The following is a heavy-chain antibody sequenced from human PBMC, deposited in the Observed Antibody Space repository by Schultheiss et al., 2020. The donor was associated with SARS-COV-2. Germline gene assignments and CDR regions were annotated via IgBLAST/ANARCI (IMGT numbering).Heavy chain of an antibody. J-gene: IGHJ4*02. CDR3: ARHMITYFDY. V-gene: IGHV4-61*02. CDR2: IYTTGST. CDR1: GGSISSGNYY. D-gene: IGHD3-16*01. Sequence: SETLSLTCTVSGGSISSGNYYWSWIRQPAGKGLEWIGRIYTTGSTNYNPSLKSRVTISVDTSKNQFSLKLSSVTAADTAVYYCARHMITYFDYWGQGTLVTVSS.